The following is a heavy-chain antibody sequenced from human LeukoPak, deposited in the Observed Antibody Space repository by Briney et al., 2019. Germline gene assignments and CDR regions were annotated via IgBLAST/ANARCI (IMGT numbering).Heavy chain of an antibody. V-gene: IGHV1-69*02. Sequence: SVKVSCKASGGTFSTYTISWVRQAPGQGLEWMGRIIPILGIANYAQKFQERVTITRDMSTSTAYMELSSLRSEDTAVYYCAAGMVLLGSRSPYFDYWGQGTLVTVSS. CDR2: IIPILGIA. CDR1: GGTFSTYT. CDR3: AAGMVLLGSRSPYFDY. J-gene: IGHJ4*02. D-gene: IGHD2-15*01.